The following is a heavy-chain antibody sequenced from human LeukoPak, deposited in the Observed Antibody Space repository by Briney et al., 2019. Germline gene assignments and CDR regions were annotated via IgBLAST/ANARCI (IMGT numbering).Heavy chain of an antibody. J-gene: IGHJ5*02. Sequence: SETLSLTCSVSGGSISSHYWSWIRQPPGKGLEWIGYIYNSGSTNYNPSLKSRVTISVDTSKNQFSPKLSSVTAADTAVYYCARHLYSYGIFDPWGQGTLVTVSS. CDR1: GGSISSHY. CDR3: ARHLYSYGIFDP. V-gene: IGHV4-59*11. CDR2: IYNSGST. D-gene: IGHD5-18*01.